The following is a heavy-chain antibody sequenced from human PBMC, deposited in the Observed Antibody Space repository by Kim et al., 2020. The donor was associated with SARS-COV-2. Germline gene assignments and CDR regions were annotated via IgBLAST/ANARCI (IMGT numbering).Heavy chain of an antibody. CDR1: GGSISSGSYY. J-gene: IGHJ6*02. CDR3: ARESLRYYYGMDV. V-gene: IGHV4-61*02. CDR2: IYTSGST. Sequence: SETLSLTCTVSGGSISSGSYYWSWIRQPAGKGLEWIGRIYTSGSTNYNPSLKSRVTISVDTSKNQFSLKLSSVTAADTAVYYCARESLRYYYGMDVWGQGTTVTVSS.